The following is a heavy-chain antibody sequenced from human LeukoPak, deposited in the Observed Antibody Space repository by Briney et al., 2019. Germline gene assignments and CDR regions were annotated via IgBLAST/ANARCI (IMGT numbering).Heavy chain of an antibody. CDR2: IRASGDGT. V-gene: IGHV3-23*01. CDR3: AKGRDYDPFPGAFDI. J-gene: IGHJ3*02. CDR1: GFSFSTYA. Sequence: GGSLRLSCAASGFSFSTYAMSWVRQAPGKGLEWVSAIRASGDGTYYTDSMKGRLTISRDNSKNTLYLQMNSLRVEDTALYYCAKGRDYDPFPGAFDIWGQGTMVTVSS. D-gene: IGHD3-22*01.